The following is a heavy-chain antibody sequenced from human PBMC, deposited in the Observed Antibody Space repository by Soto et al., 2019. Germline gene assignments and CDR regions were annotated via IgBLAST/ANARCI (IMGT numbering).Heavy chain of an antibody. CDR2: IYYSGST. CDR3: ARREYSSSPLPNYYYYYMDV. V-gene: IGHV4-39*01. Sequence: SETLSLTCTVSGGSISSSSYYWGWIRQPPGKGLEWIGSIYYSGSTYYNPSLKSRVTISVDTSKNQFSLKLSSVTAADTAVYYCARREYSSSPLPNYYYYYMDVWGKGTTVTVSS. CDR1: GGSISSSSYY. J-gene: IGHJ6*03. D-gene: IGHD6-6*01.